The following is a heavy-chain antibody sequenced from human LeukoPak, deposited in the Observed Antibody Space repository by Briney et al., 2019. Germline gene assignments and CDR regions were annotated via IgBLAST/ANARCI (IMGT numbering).Heavy chain of an antibody. Sequence: GGSLRLPCAASGFTVNTNYMSWVHQAPGKGLEWVSVIYSGGSTYYADSVKGRFTISRDNSKNTLYLQMNSLRAEDTAVYYCARWGDYGAKDWGQGTLVTVSS. CDR2: IYSGGST. V-gene: IGHV3-53*01. CDR1: GFTVNTNY. CDR3: ARWGDYGAKD. J-gene: IGHJ4*02. D-gene: IGHD4-23*01.